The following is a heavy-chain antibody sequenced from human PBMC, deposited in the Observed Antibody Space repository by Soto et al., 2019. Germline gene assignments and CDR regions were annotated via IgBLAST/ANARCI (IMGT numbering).Heavy chain of an antibody. CDR1: GFTFGDYA. CDR3: TRGYRSGWYGNWFDP. Sequence: PGGSLRLSCTASGFTFGDYAMSWFRQAPGKGLEWVGFIRSKAYGGTTEYAASVKGRFTISRDDSKSIAYLQMNSLKTEDTAVYHCTRGYRSGWYGNWFDPWGQGTLVTVSS. CDR2: IRSKAYGGTT. D-gene: IGHD6-19*01. J-gene: IGHJ5*02. V-gene: IGHV3-49*03.